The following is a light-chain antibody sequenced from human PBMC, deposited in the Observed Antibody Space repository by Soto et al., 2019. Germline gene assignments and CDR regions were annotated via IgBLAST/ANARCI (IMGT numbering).Light chain of an antibody. CDR2: EVN. CDR1: TTVVGGYNY. V-gene: IGLV2-8*01. CDR3: SSYEARNTVV. Sequence: QSALTQPPSASGSPGQSVTFSCTGTTTVVGGYNYVSWYQQHPVKAPKLIIYEVNKRPSVVPHRFSGSKSGNTASLTVSGLQAEDEADYYCSSYEARNTVVFGGGTTLTVL. J-gene: IGLJ2*01.